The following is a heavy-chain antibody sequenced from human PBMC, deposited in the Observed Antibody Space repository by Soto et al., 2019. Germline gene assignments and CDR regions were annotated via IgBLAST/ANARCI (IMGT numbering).Heavy chain of an antibody. J-gene: IGHJ5*02. CDR2: IYYSGST. V-gene: IGHV4-59*12. CDR1: GGSISNYY. Sequence: SETLSLTCTVSGGSISNYYWSWIRQPPGKGLEWIGYIYYSGSTYYNPSLKSRVTISVDKSKNQFSLKLNSVTAADTAVYYCVRASVSLDNWFDPWGQGTLVTVSS. CDR3: VRASVSLDNWFDP.